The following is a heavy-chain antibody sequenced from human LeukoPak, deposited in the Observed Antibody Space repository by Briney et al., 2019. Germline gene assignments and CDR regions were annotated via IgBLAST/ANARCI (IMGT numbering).Heavy chain of an antibody. CDR1: GFTFSDYD. D-gene: IGHD3-16*01. Sequence: GGSLRLSCAASGFTFSDYDMHWVRQAPGKGLEWVAFIRSDGSNKYYADSVKGRFTISRDNSKNTLYLQMNSLRSEDTAVYHCYYEGYWGQGTLVTVSS. CDR2: IRSDGSNK. V-gene: IGHV3-30*02. J-gene: IGHJ4*02. CDR3: YYEGY.